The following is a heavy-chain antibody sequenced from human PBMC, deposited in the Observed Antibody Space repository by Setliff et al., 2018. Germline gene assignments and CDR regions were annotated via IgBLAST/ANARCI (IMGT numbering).Heavy chain of an antibody. J-gene: IGHJ4*02. CDR1: GFMFSQSW. V-gene: IGHV3-74*01. D-gene: IGHD2-21*01. CDR2: NNTDGTNT. CDR3: ARGGRGLIYN. Sequence: GGSLRLSCEAPGFMFSQSWMRWVRPPPGKVVVWVSSNNTDGTNTNYADSVKGRLTTTRDNAKNTGYLEMNSLGGEDAAVYYCARGGRGLIYNWGQGTQVTVSS.